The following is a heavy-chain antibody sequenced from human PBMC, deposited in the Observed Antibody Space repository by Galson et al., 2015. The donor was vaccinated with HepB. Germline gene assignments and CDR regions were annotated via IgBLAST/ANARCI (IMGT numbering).Heavy chain of an antibody. Sequence: SVKVSCKVSGYTLTELSMHWVRQAPGKGLEWMGGFDPEDGETIYAQKFQGRVTMTEDTPTDTAYMELSSLRSEDTAVYYCAYGSGSYGAFDIWGQGTMVTVSS. CDR3: AYGSGSYGAFDI. CDR2: FDPEDGET. CDR1: GYTLTELS. J-gene: IGHJ3*02. D-gene: IGHD3-10*01. V-gene: IGHV1-24*01.